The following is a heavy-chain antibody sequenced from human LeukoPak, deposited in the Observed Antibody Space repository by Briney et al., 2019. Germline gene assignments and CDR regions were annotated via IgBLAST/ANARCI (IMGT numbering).Heavy chain of an antibody. D-gene: IGHD6-19*01. V-gene: IGHV3-30*04. J-gene: IGHJ4*02. Sequence: GGSLRLSCAASGFTFNNYAMHWVRQAPGKGLEWVAVISYDGSNKYQADSVKGRFSISRDNSKNTLYLQMNSLRVKDLAVYYCARERKAVTGALDYWGQGTLVTVSS. CDR2: ISYDGSNK. CDR1: GFTFNNYA. CDR3: ARERKAVTGALDY.